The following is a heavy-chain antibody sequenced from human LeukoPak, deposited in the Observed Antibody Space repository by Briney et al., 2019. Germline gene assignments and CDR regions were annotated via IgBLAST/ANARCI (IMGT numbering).Heavy chain of an antibody. V-gene: IGHV1-2*02. Sequence: ASVKVSCKASGYTFTSYGISWVRQAPGQGLEWMGWINPNRGETDYAQNFQGRVTMTRDTSTNTAYMDLNRLRPDDTAVYYCVRSPTSGTYYNRPYYFDYWGQGTLVTVSS. D-gene: IGHD3-10*01. CDR3: VRSPTSGTYYNRPYYFDY. CDR1: GYTFTSYG. J-gene: IGHJ4*02. CDR2: INPNRGET.